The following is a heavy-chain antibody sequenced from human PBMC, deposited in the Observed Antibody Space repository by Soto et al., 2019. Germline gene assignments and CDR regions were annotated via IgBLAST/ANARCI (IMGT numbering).Heavy chain of an antibody. J-gene: IGHJ6*02. CDR3: ARGQLVWYGDLTPYHRDMDV. V-gene: IGHV4-34*01. D-gene: IGHD3-10*01. CDR2: ISHDGGT. CDR1: GGSFDDFY. Sequence: PSETLSLTCAVYGGSFDDFYWSWVRQSPGKGLEWVGEISHDGGTNYSPSLASRVSISVDTSKNQFSLHLRSVTAADTGLYYCARGQLVWYGDLTPYHRDMDVWGQGTTVTVSS.